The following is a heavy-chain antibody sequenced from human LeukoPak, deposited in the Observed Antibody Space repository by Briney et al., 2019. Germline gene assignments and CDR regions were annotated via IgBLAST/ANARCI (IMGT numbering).Heavy chain of an antibody. CDR3: ARGVGGNDHFDY. D-gene: IGHD4-23*01. V-gene: IGHV1-8*01. CDR1: GYTFTSYD. Sequence: ASVKVSCKASGYTFTSYDINWVRQATGQGLEWMGWMNPNSGNTGYAQKFQGRVTMTRNTSISTAYMELSSLRSEDTAAYYCARGVGGNDHFDYWGQGTLVTVSS. CDR2: MNPNSGNT. J-gene: IGHJ4*02.